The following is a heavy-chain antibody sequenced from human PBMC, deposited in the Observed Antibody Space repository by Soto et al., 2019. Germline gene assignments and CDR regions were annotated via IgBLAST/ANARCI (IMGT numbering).Heavy chain of an antibody. J-gene: IGHJ4*02. Sequence: QVQLLQSWAEVKRPGSSVKVSCEASGGTFSSLGFTWVRQAPGQGLEWMGSIIPISGRTTFAQKFQGRVTITADESTRATYMELTTLTSDDTAMYYCATRGTQGRWLEFADYWGQGTLVTVSS. CDR3: ATRGTQGRWLEFADY. CDR2: IIPISGRT. V-gene: IGHV1-69*18. D-gene: IGHD5-12*01. CDR1: GGTFSSLG.